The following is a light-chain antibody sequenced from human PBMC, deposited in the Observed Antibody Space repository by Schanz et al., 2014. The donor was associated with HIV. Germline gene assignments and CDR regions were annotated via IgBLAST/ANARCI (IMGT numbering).Light chain of an antibody. CDR1: QGISSY. CDR3: QQPASYPLT. J-gene: IGKJ4*01. V-gene: IGKV1-9*01. Sequence: IQLTQSPSSLSASVGDRVTITCRASQGISSYLAWYQQKPGKAPKVLIYAASTLQSGVPSRFSGSGSGTYFTLNISSLQPEDFATYYCQQPASYPLTFGGGTKVEIK. CDR2: AAS.